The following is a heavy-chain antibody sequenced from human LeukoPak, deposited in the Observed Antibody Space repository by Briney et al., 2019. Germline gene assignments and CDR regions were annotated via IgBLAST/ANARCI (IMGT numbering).Heavy chain of an antibody. CDR3: ARVHSYYYYGMDV. CDR1: GGSISSYY. Sequence: SETLSLTCTVSGGSISSYYWSWIRQPPGKGLEWIGYIYYSGSTNYNPSLKSRVTISVDTSKNQFSLKLGSVTAAHTAVYYCARVHSYYYYGMDVWGQGTTVTVSP. J-gene: IGHJ6*01. CDR2: IYYSGST. V-gene: IGHV4-59*01. D-gene: IGHD4-11*01.